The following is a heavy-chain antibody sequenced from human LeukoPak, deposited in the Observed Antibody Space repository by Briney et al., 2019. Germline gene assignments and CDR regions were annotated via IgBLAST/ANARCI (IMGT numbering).Heavy chain of an antibody. J-gene: IGHJ4*02. CDR1: GFTFRNAW. D-gene: IGHD5-12*01. Sequence: GGSLRLSCAASGFTFRNAWMSWVRQAPGKGLEWVSVIYSGGSTYYADSVKGRFTVSRDNSKNTLYLQMNSLRAEDTAVYYCAKGQQIVATIYYFDYWGQGTLVTVSS. CDR3: AKGQQIVATIYYFDY. CDR2: IYSGGST. V-gene: IGHV3-53*01.